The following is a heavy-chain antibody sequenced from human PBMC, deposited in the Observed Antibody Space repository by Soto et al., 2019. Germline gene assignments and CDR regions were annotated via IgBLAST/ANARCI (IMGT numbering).Heavy chain of an antibody. D-gene: IGHD6-19*01. CDR1: GFTFSSYA. J-gene: IGHJ3*02. V-gene: IGHV3-30-3*01. CDR2: ISYDGSNK. CDR3: AREGGYSSGWVGAFDI. Sequence: GGSLRLSCAASGFTFSSYAMHWVRQAPGKGLEWVAVISYDGSNKYYADSVKGRFTISRDNSKNTLYLQMNSLGAEDTAVYYCAREGGYSSGWVGAFDIWGQGTMVTVSS.